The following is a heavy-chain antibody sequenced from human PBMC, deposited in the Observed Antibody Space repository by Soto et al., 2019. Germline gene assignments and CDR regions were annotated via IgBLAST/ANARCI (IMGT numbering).Heavy chain of an antibody. J-gene: IGHJ6*02. D-gene: IGHD6-19*01. CDR1: GFTFTSSA. CDR2: IVVGSGNT. Sequence: SVKVSCKASGFTFTSSAVQWVGQARGQRLEWIGWIVVGSGNTNYAQKFQERVTITRDMSTSTAYMELSSLRSEDTAVYYCAADSIAVARGYYGMDVWGQGTTVTVSS. CDR3: AADSIAVARGYYGMDV. V-gene: IGHV1-58*01.